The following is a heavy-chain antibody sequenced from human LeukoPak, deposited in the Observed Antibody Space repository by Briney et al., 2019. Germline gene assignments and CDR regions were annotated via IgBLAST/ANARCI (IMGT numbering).Heavy chain of an antibody. CDR1: GGSFSGYY. J-gene: IGHJ6*03. D-gene: IGHD2-2*02. CDR3: ARGIVVVPAAIIDYYYYCMDV. V-gene: IGHV4-34*01. CDR2: INHSGST. Sequence: SETLSLTCAVYGGSFSGYYWSWIRQPPGKGLEWIGEINHSGSTNYNPSLKSRVTISVDTSKNQFSLKLSSVTAADTAVYYCARGIVVVPAAIIDYYYYCMDVWGKGTTVTVSS.